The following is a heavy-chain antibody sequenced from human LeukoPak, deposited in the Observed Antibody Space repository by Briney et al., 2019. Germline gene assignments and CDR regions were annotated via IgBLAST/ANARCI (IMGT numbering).Heavy chain of an antibody. CDR1: GGSISSSSYY. CDR3: GRDGRLIQLWFDP. V-gene: IGHV4-39*07. D-gene: IGHD5-18*01. Sequence: PSETLSLTCTVSGGSISSSSYYWGWIRQPPGKGLEWIGSIYYSGSTYYNPSLKSRVTISVDTSKNQFSLKLSSVTAADTAVYYCGRDGRLIQLWFDPWGQGTLVTVSS. CDR2: IYYSGST. J-gene: IGHJ5*02.